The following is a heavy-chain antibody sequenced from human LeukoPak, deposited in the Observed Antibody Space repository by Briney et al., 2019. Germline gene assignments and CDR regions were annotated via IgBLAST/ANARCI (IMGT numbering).Heavy chain of an antibody. V-gene: IGHV3-23*01. CDR1: GFTFSSYA. J-gene: IGHJ4*02. D-gene: IGHD1-26*01. Sequence: PGGSLRLSCAASGFTFSSYAMSWVRQAPGKGLEWVSAISGSGGSTYYADPVKRRFTISRDNTNNTLYLKMNSLRAETTAVYYFATPNRERSGSYFYWGQEGLVTASS. CDR2: ISGSGGST. CDR3: ATPNRERSGSYFY.